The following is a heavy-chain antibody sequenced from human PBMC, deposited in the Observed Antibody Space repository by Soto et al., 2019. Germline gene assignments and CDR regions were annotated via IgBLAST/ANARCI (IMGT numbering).Heavy chain of an antibody. CDR1: GGTFSSYA. CDR2: IIPIFGTA. J-gene: IGHJ6*02. D-gene: IGHD2-15*01. Sequence: GASVKVSCKASGGTFSSYAISWVRQAPRQGLEWMGGIIPIFGTANYAQKFQGRVTITADESTSTAYMELSSLRSEDTAVYYCARNEVAALPNSYYYYGMDVWGQGTTVTVSS. V-gene: IGHV1-69*13. CDR3: ARNEVAALPNSYYYYGMDV.